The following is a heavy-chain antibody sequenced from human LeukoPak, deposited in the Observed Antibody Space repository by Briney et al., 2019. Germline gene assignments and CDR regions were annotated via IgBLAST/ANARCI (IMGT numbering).Heavy chain of an antibody. CDR1: GGSTSTNY. Sequence: PLESLSLTCTLAGGSTSTNYWSWNQPPQGKGLEWIGYIYSVGCTNYNPSLKSRVSISVDTSQSQFSLKLSSVTAADTAVYYCARGMSPYDYDTSGYYDRGAFDMWGQGTMVPVSS. V-gene: IGHV4-59*01. J-gene: IGHJ3*02. D-gene: IGHD3-22*01. CDR2: IYSVGCT. CDR3: ARGMSPYDYDTSGYYDRGAFDM.